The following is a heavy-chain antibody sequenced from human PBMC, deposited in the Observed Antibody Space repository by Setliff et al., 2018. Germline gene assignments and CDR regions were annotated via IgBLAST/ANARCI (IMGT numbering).Heavy chain of an antibody. CDR1: GFSFSNFA. CDR2: ISGSFATT. D-gene: IGHD1-26*01. J-gene: IGHJ4*02. V-gene: IGHV3-23*01. CDR3: AKDGVGPTYTYFFDY. Sequence: GESLKISCIASGFSFSNFAMSWVRQAPGKGLEWVSGISGSFATTHHADSVKGRFTISRDNSKNTLYLQMDSLRDDDTAVYYCAKDGVGPTYTYFFDYWGQGTQVTVSS.